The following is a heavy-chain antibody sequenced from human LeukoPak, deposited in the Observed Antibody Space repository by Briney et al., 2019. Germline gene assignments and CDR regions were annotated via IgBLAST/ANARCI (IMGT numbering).Heavy chain of an antibody. Sequence: GGSLRLSCAASGFTFSSYGMHWVRQAPGKGLEWVAFIRYDGNNKYYADSVKGRFTISRDNSENTLYLQMNSLRVEDTAVYFCAKGREIYCTSTSCYHDYWGQGTLVTVSS. CDR1: GFTFSSYG. J-gene: IGHJ4*02. CDR2: IRYDGNNK. V-gene: IGHV3-30*02. CDR3: AKGREIYCTSTSCYHDY. D-gene: IGHD2-2*01.